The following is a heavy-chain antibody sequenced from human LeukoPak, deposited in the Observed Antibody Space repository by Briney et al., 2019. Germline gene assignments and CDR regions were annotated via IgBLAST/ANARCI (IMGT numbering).Heavy chain of an antibody. CDR1: GFTFSSYS. CDR2: ISSSSSYI. CDR3: ARESYYDSSGYYSSLGY. J-gene: IGHJ4*02. Sequence: GGSLRLSCAASGFTFSSYSMNWVRQAPGKGLEWVSSISSSSSYIYYAYSVKGGFTISRDNAKKSLYLQMNSLRAEDTAVYYCARESYYDSSGYYSSLGYWGQGTLVTVSS. D-gene: IGHD3-22*01. V-gene: IGHV3-21*01.